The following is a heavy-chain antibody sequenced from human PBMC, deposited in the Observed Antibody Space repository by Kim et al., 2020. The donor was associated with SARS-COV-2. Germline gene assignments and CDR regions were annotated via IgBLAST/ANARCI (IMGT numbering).Heavy chain of an antibody. CDR2: ISGSGGST. Sequence: GGSLRLSCAASGFTFSSYAMSWVRQAPGKGLEWVSAISGSGGSTYYADSVKGRFTISRDNSKNTLYLQMNSLRAEDTAVYYCAKIGYCSGGSCSVGEYYFDYWGQGTLVTVSS. D-gene: IGHD2-15*01. CDR1: GFTFSSYA. J-gene: IGHJ4*02. V-gene: IGHV3-23*01. CDR3: AKIGYCSGGSCSVGEYYFDY.